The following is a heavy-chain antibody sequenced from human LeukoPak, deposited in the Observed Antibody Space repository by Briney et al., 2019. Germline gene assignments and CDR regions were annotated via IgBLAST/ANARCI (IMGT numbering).Heavy chain of an antibody. Sequence: RPGGSLRLSCVASGFSFKNYGMHWVRQAPGKGPEWVAAIWYDGSNKYYADSVKGRFTVSRDNSKNTLYLQMNSLRAEDTAVYYCARGNSYAEYWGQGTLVTVSS. V-gene: IGHV3-33*01. J-gene: IGHJ4*02. CDR1: GFSFKNYG. CDR3: ARGNSYAEY. D-gene: IGHD5-18*01. CDR2: IWYDGSNK.